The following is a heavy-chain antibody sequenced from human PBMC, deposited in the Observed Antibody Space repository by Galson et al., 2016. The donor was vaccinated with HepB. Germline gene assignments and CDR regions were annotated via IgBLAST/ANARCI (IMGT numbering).Heavy chain of an antibody. CDR2: TYYRSKWYN. CDR1: GDSVSSNSAA. V-gene: IGHV6-1*01. J-gene: IGHJ6*02. CDR3: VEQRKGAPYGMGI. Sequence: CAISGDSVSSNSAAWNWIRQSPSRGLEWLGRTYYRSKWYNDYAVSVESRIIVNPDTSKNQFSLQLNSVTPEDTAVYYCVEQRKGAPYGMGIWGQGTTVTVSS. D-gene: IGHD1/OR15-1a*01.